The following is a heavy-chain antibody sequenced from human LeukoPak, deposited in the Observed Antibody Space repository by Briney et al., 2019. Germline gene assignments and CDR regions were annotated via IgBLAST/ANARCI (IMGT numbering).Heavy chain of an antibody. V-gene: IGHV3-21*01. CDR3: ARDLGRYFDWFDY. Sequence: GGSLRLSCAASGFTFSSYSMNWVRQAPGKGLEWVSSISSSSSYIYYADSVKGRFTISRDNAKNSLYLQMNSLRAEDTAVYYCARDLGRYFDWFDYWGQGTLVTVSS. CDR1: GFTFSSYS. CDR2: ISSSSSYI. D-gene: IGHD3-9*01. J-gene: IGHJ4*02.